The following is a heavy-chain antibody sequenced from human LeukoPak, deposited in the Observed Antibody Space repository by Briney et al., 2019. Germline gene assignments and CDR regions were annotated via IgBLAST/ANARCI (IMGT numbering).Heavy chain of an antibody. CDR1: GFTFDDYA. CDR3: TTGDGTKFDS. V-gene: IGHV3-9*01. D-gene: IGHD4-17*01. Sequence: GRSLRLSCAASGFTFDDYAMRWVRQAPGKGLEWVSSISGNSGSVGYVDSVKGRFTISRDNAKNSLYLQMNRLTLEDTALYYCTTGDGTKFDSWGQGTLVTVSS. CDR2: ISGNSGSV. J-gene: IGHJ4*02.